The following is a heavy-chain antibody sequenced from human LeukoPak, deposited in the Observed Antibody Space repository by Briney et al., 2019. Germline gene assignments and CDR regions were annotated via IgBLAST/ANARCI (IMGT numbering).Heavy chain of an antibody. V-gene: IGHV1-2*02. CDR3: ARWMVRGVPYDAFDI. CDR2: INPNSGGT. J-gene: IGHJ3*02. CDR1: GYTFTGYY. D-gene: IGHD3-10*01. Sequence: ASVKVSCKASGYTFTGYYMHWVRQAPGQGLEWMGWINPNSGGTNYAQKFQGRVTMTGDTSISTAYMELSRLRSDDSAVYYCARWMVRGVPYDAFDIWGQGTMVTVSA.